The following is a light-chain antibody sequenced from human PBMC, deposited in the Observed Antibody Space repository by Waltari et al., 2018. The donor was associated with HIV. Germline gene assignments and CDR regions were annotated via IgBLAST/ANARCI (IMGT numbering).Light chain of an antibody. Sequence: QSALTQPASVSGSPGQSITISCTGTNSDVGAYNYVSWYQQHPGKAPKLLFYEVTTRPPGIANRFSGSKSGNTASMTISGLQPEDEADYYCSSYTITTAIVFGGGTKLTVL. V-gene: IGLV2-14*01. CDR3: SSYTITTAIV. CDR1: NSDVGAYNY. J-gene: IGLJ2*01. CDR2: EVT.